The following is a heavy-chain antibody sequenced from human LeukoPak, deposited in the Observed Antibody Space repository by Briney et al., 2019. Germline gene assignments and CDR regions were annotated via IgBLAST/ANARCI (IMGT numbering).Heavy chain of an antibody. CDR1: EFTFSTYA. Sequence: GGSLRLSCAASEFTFSTYAMNWVRRAPGKGLEWVSVISGSSGTTYYADSVKGRFTISRDNSKSTLYLQINSLRAEDTAVYYCAKDSGPMGLFDYWGQGTLVTVSS. CDR2: ISGSSGTT. CDR3: AKDSGPMGLFDY. J-gene: IGHJ4*02. V-gene: IGHV3-23*01. D-gene: IGHD3-10*01.